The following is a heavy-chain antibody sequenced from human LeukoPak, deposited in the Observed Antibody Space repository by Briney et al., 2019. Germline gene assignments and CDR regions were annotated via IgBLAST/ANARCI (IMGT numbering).Heavy chain of an antibody. CDR1: GYTFTSHD. J-gene: IGHJ4*02. D-gene: IGHD3-10*01. V-gene: IGHV1-2*02. Sequence: GASVKVSCKASGYTFTSHDISWVRQAPGQGLEWMGWINPNSGGTNYAQKFQGRVTMTRDTSISTAYMELSRLRSDDTAVYYCARVIPEGSGSPIDYWGQGTLVTVSS. CDR3: ARVIPEGSGSPIDY. CDR2: INPNSGGT.